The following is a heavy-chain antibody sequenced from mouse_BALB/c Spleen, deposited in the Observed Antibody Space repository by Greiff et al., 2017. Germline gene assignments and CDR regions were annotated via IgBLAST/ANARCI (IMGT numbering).Heavy chain of an antibody. CDR1: GFTFSSYA. Sequence: EVKVVESGGGLVKPGGSLKLSCAASGFTFSSYAMSWVRQTPEKRLEWVASISSGGSTYYPDSVKGRFTISRDNARNILYLQMSSLRSEDTAMYYCARVYYDYDGGFAYWGQGTLVTVSA. V-gene: IGHV5-6-5*01. CDR3: ARVYYDYDGGFAY. CDR2: ISSGGST. D-gene: IGHD2-4*01. J-gene: IGHJ3*01.